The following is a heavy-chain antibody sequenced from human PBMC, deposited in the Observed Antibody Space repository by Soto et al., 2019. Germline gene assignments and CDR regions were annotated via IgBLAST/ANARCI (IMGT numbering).Heavy chain of an antibody. V-gene: IGHV3-23*01. Sequence: GGSLRLSCAASGFTFGSYAMTWGRQAPGKGLEWVASITNSVDRTEYAFFVEGRFTISRDNSNNMLYLQMKNLRAGDTALYYCAKETSGDWGYMDVWGRGTRVTFSS. J-gene: IGHJ6*03. CDR1: GFTFGSYA. D-gene: IGHD2-21*02. CDR3: AKETSGDWGYMDV. CDR2: ITNSVDRT.